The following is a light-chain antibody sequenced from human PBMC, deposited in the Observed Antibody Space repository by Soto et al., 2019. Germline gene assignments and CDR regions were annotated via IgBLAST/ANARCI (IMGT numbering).Light chain of an antibody. J-gene: IGLJ1*01. Sequence: QSALTQPRSVSGSPGQSVTISCTGTSSDVGGYNYVSWYQRHPGKAPKLIIYAVSRRPSGISNRFSGSKSGNTAFLTISGVQAEDEADYYCSSYTSTTTLVVFGSGTKLTVL. CDR2: AVS. CDR1: SSDVGGYNY. V-gene: IGLV2-14*01. CDR3: SSYTSTTTLVV.